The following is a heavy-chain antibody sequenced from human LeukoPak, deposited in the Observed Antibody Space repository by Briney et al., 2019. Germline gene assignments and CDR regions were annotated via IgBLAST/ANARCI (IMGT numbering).Heavy chain of an antibody. CDR2: ISPYSGNT. CDR1: GYTFTSYG. D-gene: IGHD2-2*01. CDR3: ARDYCSSASCYGGNIDP. V-gene: IGHV1-18*01. J-gene: IGHJ5*02. Sequence: ASVKVSCKASGYTFTSYGVNWVRQAPGQGLEWMGWISPYSGNTNYAQNLQGRVTMTTDTSTSTAYMKVRNLRSDDTAVYYCARDYCSSASCYGGNIDPWGQGTLVTVSS.